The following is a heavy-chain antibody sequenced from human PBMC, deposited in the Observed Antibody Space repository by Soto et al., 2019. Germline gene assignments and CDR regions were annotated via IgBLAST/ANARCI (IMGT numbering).Heavy chain of an antibody. D-gene: IGHD1-1*01. V-gene: IGHV1-2*02. CDR2: INPNTGGT. Sequence: QVQLVQSGAEVKKPGASLKVSCKASGYTFTGHYIHWVRQAPGQGLEWMGWINPNTGGTNYAQRFQGRVTMTRDTSISTAYMELSGLISDDTAEYYCARDWNNGYGMDVWGQVTTVTVSS. CDR3: ARDWNNGYGMDV. J-gene: IGHJ6*02. CDR1: GYTFTGHY.